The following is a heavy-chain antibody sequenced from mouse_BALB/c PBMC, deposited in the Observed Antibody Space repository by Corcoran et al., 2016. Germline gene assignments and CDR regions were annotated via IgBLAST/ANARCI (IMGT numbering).Heavy chain of an antibody. CDR1: GYTFTSYD. CDR3: ARGSSGYLYYYAMDY. V-gene: IGHV1S136*01. D-gene: IGHD3-1*01. J-gene: IGHJ4*01. Sequence: EVQLQQSGPELVKPGASVKISCKASGYTFTSYDMHWVKQKPGQGLEWIGYINPYNDGTKYNEKFKGKVTLTSDKSSSTAYMELSSLTSEDSAVYYCARGSSGYLYYYAMDYWGQGTSVTVSS. CDR2: INPYNDGT.